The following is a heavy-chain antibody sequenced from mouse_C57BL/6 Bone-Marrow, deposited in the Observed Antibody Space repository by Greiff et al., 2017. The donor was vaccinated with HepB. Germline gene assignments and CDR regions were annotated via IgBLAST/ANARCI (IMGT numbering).Heavy chain of an antibody. V-gene: IGHV1-63*01. J-gene: IGHJ4*01. CDR3: ARSPYYYYAMDY. Sequence: QVQLQQSGAELVRPGTSVKMSCKASGYTFTNYWIGWAKQRPGHGLEWIGDIYPGGGYTNYNEKFKGKATQTADKSSSTAYMQFSSLTSEDSAIYYCARSPYYYYAMDYWGQGTSVTVSS. CDR2: IYPGGGYT. CDR1: GYTFTNYW.